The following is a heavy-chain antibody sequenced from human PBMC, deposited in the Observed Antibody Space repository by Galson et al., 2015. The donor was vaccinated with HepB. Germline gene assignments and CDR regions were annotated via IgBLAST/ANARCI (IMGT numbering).Heavy chain of an antibody. CDR3: ARGHCSGGSCYPYYFDY. CDR2: ISAYNGNT. V-gene: IGHV1-18*01. D-gene: IGHD2-15*01. CDR1: GYTFTSYG. J-gene: IGHJ4*02. Sequence: SVKVSCKASGYTFTSYGISWVRQAPGQGLEWMGWISAYNGNTNYAQKLQGRVTMTTDTSTSTAYMELRSLRSDDTAVYYCARGHCSGGSCYPYYFDYWGQGTLVTVSS.